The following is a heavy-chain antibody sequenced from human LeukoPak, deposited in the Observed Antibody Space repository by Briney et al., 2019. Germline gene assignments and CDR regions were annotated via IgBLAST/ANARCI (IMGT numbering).Heavy chain of an antibody. J-gene: IGHJ4*02. D-gene: IGHD2-8*01. CDR1: GFTFDDYG. Sequence: GGSLTLSCQASGFTFDDYGMSWVRQLAGKVLEWVSGINRNGHSTDYAGSVKGRFTISRDNAKNSHFLQMKSLRVEDTALYYCARGFRNGPFDCWGQGTLVTVSS. CDR3: ARGFRNGPFDC. V-gene: IGHV3-20*04. CDR2: INRNGHST.